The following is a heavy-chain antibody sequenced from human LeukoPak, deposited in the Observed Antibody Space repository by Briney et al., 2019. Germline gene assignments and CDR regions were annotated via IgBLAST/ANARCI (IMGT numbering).Heavy chain of an antibody. CDR1: GGSISPYY. V-gene: IGHV4-59*12. Sequence: SETLSLTCTVSGGSISPYYWSWIRQPPGKGLEWIGEIYHSGSTNYNPSLKSRVTISVDTSKNQFSLKLSSVTAADTAVYYCARASHDYGEYSHFDYWGQGTLVTVSS. CDR3: ARASHDYGEYSHFDY. CDR2: IYHSGST. D-gene: IGHD4-17*01. J-gene: IGHJ4*02.